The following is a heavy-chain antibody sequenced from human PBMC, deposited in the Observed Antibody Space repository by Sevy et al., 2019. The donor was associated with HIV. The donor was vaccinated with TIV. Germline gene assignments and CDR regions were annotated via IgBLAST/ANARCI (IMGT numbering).Heavy chain of an antibody. J-gene: IGHJ3*02. V-gene: IGHV3-23*01. D-gene: IGHD3-22*01. CDR1: GFTFISYA. Sequence: GGSLRLSCKPSGFTFISYAMNWVRQAPGKGLEWVSTIYGSCGATYYGDSVKGRFTISRDNSKNTLYLQMNSLRTEDTAGYYCAGGRYDSSGSFDAFDIWGQGTMVTVSS. CDR3: AGGRYDSSGSFDAFDI. CDR2: IYGSCGAT.